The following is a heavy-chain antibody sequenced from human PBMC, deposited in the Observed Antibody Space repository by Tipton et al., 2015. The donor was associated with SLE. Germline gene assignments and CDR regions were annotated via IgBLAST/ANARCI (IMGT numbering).Heavy chain of an antibody. J-gene: IGHJ4*02. Sequence: TLSLTCTVSGGSISSYYWSWIRQPPGKGLEWIGYIYYSGSTNYNPSLKSRVTISVDTSKNQFSLKLSPVTAADTAVYYCARDEPDGDSGGIPGDYWGQGTLVTVSS. CDR3: ARDEPDGDSGGIPGDY. V-gene: IGHV4-59*01. CDR1: GGSISSYY. D-gene: IGHD3-22*01. CDR2: IYYSGST.